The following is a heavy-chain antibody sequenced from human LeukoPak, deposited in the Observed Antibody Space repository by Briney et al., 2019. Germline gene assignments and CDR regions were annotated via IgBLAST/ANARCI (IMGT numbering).Heavy chain of an antibody. CDR2: ISYDGSNK. CDR3: AREGGVAVAGRRGYYFDY. D-gene: IGHD6-19*01. V-gene: IGHV3-30-3*01. Sequence: GGSLRLSCAASGFTFSSYAMHWVRQAPGKGLEWVAVISYDGSNKYYADSVKGRFTISRDNSKNTLYLQMNGLRAEDTAVYYCAREGGVAVAGRRGYYFDYWGQGTLVTVSS. J-gene: IGHJ4*02. CDR1: GFTFSSYA.